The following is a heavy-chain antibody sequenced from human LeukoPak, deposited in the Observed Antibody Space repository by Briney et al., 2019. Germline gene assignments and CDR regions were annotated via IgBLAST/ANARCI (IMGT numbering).Heavy chain of an antibody. CDR3: ARGGGYSYGYGYYFDY. CDR1: GGSFSGYY. V-gene: IGHV4-34*01. D-gene: IGHD5-18*01. Sequence: SETLSLTCAVYGGSFSGYYWSWIRQPPGKGLEWIEEINHSGSTNYNPSLKSRVTISVDTSKNQFSLKLSSVTAADTAVYYCARGGGYSYGYGYYFDYWGQGTLVTVSS. CDR2: INHSGST. J-gene: IGHJ4*02.